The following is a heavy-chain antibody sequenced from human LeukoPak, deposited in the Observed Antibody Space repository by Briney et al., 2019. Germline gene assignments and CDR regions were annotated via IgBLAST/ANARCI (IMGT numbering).Heavy chain of an antibody. Sequence: GASVKVSCKASGYTFTSYGISWVRQAPGQGLEWMGWISAYNGNTNYAQKLQGRVTRTADTSTSTAYMELRSLRSDDTAVYYCARGLSWIAVAGTGGDYWGQGTLVTVSS. V-gene: IGHV1-18*01. D-gene: IGHD6-19*01. CDR3: ARGLSWIAVAGTGGDY. J-gene: IGHJ4*02. CDR2: ISAYNGNT. CDR1: GYTFTSYG.